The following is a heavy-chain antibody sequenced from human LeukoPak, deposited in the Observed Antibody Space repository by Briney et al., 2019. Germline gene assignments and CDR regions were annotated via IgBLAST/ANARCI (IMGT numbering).Heavy chain of an antibody. CDR2: MNPNSGNT. V-gene: IGHV1-8*01. J-gene: IGHJ4*02. D-gene: IGHD4-17*01. CDR3: ARVYGDYVAADY. Sequence: ASVKVSCKASGYTFTSYDINWVRQATGQGLERMGWMNPNSGNTGYAQKFQGRVTMTRNTSISTAYMELSSLRSEDTAVYYCARVYGDYVAADYWGQGTLVTVSS. CDR1: GYTFTSYD.